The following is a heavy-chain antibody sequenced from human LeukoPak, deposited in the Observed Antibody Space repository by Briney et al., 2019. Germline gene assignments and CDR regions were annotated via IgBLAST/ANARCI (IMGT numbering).Heavy chain of an antibody. Sequence: SETLSLTSTVSGVSISSNYWSWIRQPPGKGLEWIVYIYTSGSTNYNPSLKSRVTISVDTSKNQFSLKMSSVTAADTAVYYCARLFRGGYNYALHYYYYYYMDVWGKGTTVTVSS. V-gene: IGHV4-4*09. CDR1: GVSISSNY. D-gene: IGHD5-24*01. CDR3: ARLFRGGYNYALHYYYYYYMDV. CDR2: IYTSGST. J-gene: IGHJ6*03.